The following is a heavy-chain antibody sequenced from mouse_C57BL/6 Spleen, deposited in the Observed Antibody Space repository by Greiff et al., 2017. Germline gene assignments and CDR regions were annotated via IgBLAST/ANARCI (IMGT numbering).Heavy chain of an antibody. CDR1: GFTFSSYT. CDR2: ISGDGGNH. D-gene: IGHD2-5*01. J-gene: IGHJ2*01. CDR3: ERRAYYSNFDY. Sequence: EVKLVESGGGLVKPGGSLKLSCAASGFTFSSYTMSWVRQTPGKRLEWVATISGDGGNHYSPASVKGRFPSSIDNAKNTLYLQMSSLRSEDTALYYCERRAYYSNFDYWGQGTTLTVSS. V-gene: IGHV5-9*01.